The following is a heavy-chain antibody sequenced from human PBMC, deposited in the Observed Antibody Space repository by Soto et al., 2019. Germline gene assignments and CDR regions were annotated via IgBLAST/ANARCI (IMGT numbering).Heavy chain of an antibody. J-gene: IGHJ5*02. V-gene: IGHV4-59*01. D-gene: IGHD3-10*01. CDR1: GGSISSYY. CDR2: IYYSGST. Sequence: QVQLQESGPGLVKPSETLSLTCTVSGGSISSYYWSWIRQPPGKGLEWIGYIYYSGSTNYNPSLKSRVTISVDTSKNQFSLKLSSVTAADTAVYYCARGGFYGSGSYVRPSHWFDPWGQGTLVTVSS. CDR3: ARGGFYGSGSYVRPSHWFDP.